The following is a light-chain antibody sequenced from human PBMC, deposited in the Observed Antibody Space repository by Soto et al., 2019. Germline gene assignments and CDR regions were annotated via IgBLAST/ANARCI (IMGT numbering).Light chain of an antibody. Sequence: QSALTQPASVSGSPGQSITISCTGTSSDVGGYDYVSWYQQHPGKAPKLMIYDVSNRSSGVSNRFSGSKSGNTACLTISGLQAEDEADYYCSSYTSSSTVVFGGGTKLTVL. CDR3: SSYTSSSTVV. V-gene: IGLV2-14*01. CDR2: DVS. CDR1: SSDVGGYDY. J-gene: IGLJ2*01.